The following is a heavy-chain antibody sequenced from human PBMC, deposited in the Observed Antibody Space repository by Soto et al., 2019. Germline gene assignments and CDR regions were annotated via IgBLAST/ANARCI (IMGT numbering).Heavy chain of an antibody. D-gene: IGHD3-3*01. J-gene: IGHJ4*02. V-gene: IGHV3-23*01. CDR2: ISGGGAGT. CDR1: GFTFRSYA. Sequence: GGSLRLSCAASGFTFRSYAMSWVRQAPGKGLEWFSGISGGGAGTYYADSVKGRFTISRDPSTTTLFLDMYSLGAEATAIYYCAKGRKPDHDDGLCAFDSWGQGVLVTVSS. CDR3: AKGRKPDHDDGLCAFDS.